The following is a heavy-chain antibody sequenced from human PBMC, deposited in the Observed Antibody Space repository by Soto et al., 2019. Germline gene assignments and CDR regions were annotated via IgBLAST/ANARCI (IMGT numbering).Heavy chain of an antibody. V-gene: IGHV3-21*06. CDR1: GFTFTRYS. Sequence: LRLSCAASGFTFTRYSMNWVRQAPGKGLEWVSSISSTTNYIYYGDSMKGRFIISRDNAKNSLYLEMNSLRAEDTAVYYCARESEDLTSNFDYWGQGTLVTVSS. CDR2: ISSTTNYI. J-gene: IGHJ4*02. CDR3: ARESEDLTSNFDY.